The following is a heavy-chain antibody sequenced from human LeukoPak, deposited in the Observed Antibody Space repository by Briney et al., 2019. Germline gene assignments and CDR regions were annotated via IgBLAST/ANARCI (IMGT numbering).Heavy chain of an antibody. J-gene: IGHJ3*02. V-gene: IGHV3-23*01. D-gene: IGHD3-10*01. Sequence: GGSLRLSCAASGFTFSSYAMSWVRQAPGTGLGWVSGISGSGTSTYHADSVKGRFTISRDNYKNTLYLQMNSLRAEDTAVYYCARDQVYASGSRDAFGIWGQGTMVAVSS. CDR2: ISGSGTST. CDR1: GFTFSSYA. CDR3: ARDQVYASGSRDAFGI.